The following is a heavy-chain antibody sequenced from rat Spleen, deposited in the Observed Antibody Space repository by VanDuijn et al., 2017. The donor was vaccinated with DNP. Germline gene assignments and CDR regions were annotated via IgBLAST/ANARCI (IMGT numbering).Heavy chain of an antibody. CDR1: GFNFNDYW. J-gene: IGHJ2*01. CDR2: INKDSSTI. V-gene: IGHV4-2*01. D-gene: IGHD1-3*01. CDR3: ARGTNYGSFADYFDY. Sequence: EVKLVESGGGLVQPGRSLTLSCAASGFNFNDYWMGWVRQAPGKGLEWIGAINKDSSTINYTPSLKDKFTISRDNAQNTLYLEMSRLGSEDTAIYDCARGTNYGSFADYFDYWGQGVMVTVSS.